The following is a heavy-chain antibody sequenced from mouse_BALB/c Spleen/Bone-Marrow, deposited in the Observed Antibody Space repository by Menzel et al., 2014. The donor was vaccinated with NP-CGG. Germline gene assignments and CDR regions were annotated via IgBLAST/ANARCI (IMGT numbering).Heavy chain of an antibody. J-gene: IGHJ2*01. CDR1: GYTFTSYT. CDR3: ARPRNYDEVDY. V-gene: IGHV1-4*01. D-gene: IGHD2-4*01. CDR2: INPSSGYT. Sequence: VQLVESGAELARPGASVEMSCKASGYTFTSYTMHWVKQRPGQGLEWIGYINPSSGYTNYNQKFKDKATLTADKSSSTAYMQLSSLTSEDSAVYYRARPRNYDEVDYWGQGTTLTAPS.